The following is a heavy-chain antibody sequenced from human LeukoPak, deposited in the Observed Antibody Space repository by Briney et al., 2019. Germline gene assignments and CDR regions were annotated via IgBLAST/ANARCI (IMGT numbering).Heavy chain of an antibody. CDR3: VFGECSSTSCYPRRDY. CDR1: GYRFTTYG. V-gene: IGHV1-18*01. D-gene: IGHD2-2*01. Sequence: GASVKVSCTASGYRFTTYGISWVRQAPGQGLEWMGWINAYSGNTDYTQNLQGRVTMATDTSTATAYMELRSLRSDDTAVYYCVFGECSSTSCYPRRDYWGQGTLVTVSS. J-gene: IGHJ4*02. CDR2: INAYSGNT.